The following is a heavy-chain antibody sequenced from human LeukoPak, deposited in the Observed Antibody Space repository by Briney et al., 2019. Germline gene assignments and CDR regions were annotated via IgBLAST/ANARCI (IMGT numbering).Heavy chain of an antibody. V-gene: IGHV3-7*01. CDR1: GFTFSSHW. D-gene: IGHD5-18*01. CDR3: ARDLSGVTAYTSGRGIDY. CDR2: IKKDGSEK. Sequence: PGGSLRLSCAASGFTFSSHWMSWVRQAPGEGLEWVANIKKDGSEKYYVDSVEGRFTLSRANAKTSLYLQMNSLKAEDTAVYYCARDLSGVTAYTSGRGIDYWGQGILVTVSS. J-gene: IGHJ4*02.